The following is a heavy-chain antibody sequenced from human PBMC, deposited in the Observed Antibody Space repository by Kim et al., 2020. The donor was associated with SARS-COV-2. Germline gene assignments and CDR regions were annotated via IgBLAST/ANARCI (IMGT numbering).Heavy chain of an antibody. V-gene: IGHV1-3*01. Sequence: KYAPKFQGRVTITRDTSASTVYMELSSLTSEDAAVYYCARPMTTAYYTMHYWGQGTLVTVSS. CDR3: ARPMTTAYYTMHY. D-gene: IGHD3-9*01. J-gene: IGHJ4*02.